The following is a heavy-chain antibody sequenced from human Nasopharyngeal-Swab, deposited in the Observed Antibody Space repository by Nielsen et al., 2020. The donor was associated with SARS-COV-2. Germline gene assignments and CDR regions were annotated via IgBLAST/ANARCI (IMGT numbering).Heavy chain of an antibody. CDR2: INAGSGQT. CDR3: ARERELQSHQYYYYMDV. CDR1: GYTFGNYA. D-gene: IGHD2-2*01. V-gene: IGHV1-3*01. J-gene: IGHJ6*03. Sequence: ASVKVSCKASGYTFGNYAIQWVRQAPGQRREWMGWINAGSGQTRYSQTFQDRVTITRDTSASTVYVGLSSLRPEDTAVYYCARERELQSHQYYYYMDVWGKGTTVAVSS.